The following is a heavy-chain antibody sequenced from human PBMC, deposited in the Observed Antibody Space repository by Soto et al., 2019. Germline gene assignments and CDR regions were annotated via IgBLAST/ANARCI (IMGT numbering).Heavy chain of an antibody. CDR2: IYYSGST. D-gene: IGHD5-18*01. Sequence: PSETLSLTCTVSGGSISSYYWSWIRQPPGKGLEWIGYIYYSGSTNYNPSLKSRVTISVDTSKNQFSLKLSSVTAADTAVYYCARVKTGYSYGYYYYGMDVWGQGTTVTVSS. CDR1: GGSISSYY. CDR3: ARVKTGYSYGYYYYGMDV. J-gene: IGHJ6*02. V-gene: IGHV4-59*01.